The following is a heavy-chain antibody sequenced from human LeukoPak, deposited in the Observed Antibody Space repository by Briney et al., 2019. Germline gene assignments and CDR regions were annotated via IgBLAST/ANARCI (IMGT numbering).Heavy chain of an antibody. V-gene: IGHV1-69*05. CDR1: GGTFSSYA. CDR2: IIPIFGTA. CDR3: ARVADDSSGYYYFDY. J-gene: IGHJ4*02. Sequence: SVKVSCKASGGTFSSYAISWVRQAPGQGREWMGGIIPIFGTANYAQIFQGRVTITTDESTRTAYMELSSLRSEDTAVYYCARVADDSSGYYYFDYWGQGTLVTVSS. D-gene: IGHD3-22*01.